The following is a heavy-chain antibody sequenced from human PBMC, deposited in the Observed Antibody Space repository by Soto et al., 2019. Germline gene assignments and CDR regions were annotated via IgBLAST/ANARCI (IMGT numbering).Heavy chain of an antibody. CDR2: TNHTGST. CDR1: GPPFSGNY. V-gene: IGHV4-34*02. Sequence: QVQLQQWGAGLPNPSETLSLTCAVYGPPFSGNYWTWIRQPPGRGLEWIGETNHTGSTKYNPSLKSRVTISLDTSKNQFSLSLRSVTAADTAVYYCARGREIFGAVTPFEYWGQGTQVAVSS. J-gene: IGHJ4*02. CDR3: ARGREIFGAVTPFEY. D-gene: IGHD3-3*01.